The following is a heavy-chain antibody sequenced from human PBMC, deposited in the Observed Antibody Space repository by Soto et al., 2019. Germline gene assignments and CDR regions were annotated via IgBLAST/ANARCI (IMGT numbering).Heavy chain of an antibody. V-gene: IGHV3-11*01. J-gene: IGHJ4*02. D-gene: IGHD1-26*01. CDR1: GFTFSDYY. CDR2: ISSSGLTI. CDR3: ASLRSWRVDY. Sequence: PGGSLRLSCAAPGFTFSDYYMSWIRQAPGKGLEWLSYISSSGLTIHYADSVKGRFTISRDNAKNSMYLQMNSLRAEDTAVYYCASLRSWRVDYWGQGTLVTVSS.